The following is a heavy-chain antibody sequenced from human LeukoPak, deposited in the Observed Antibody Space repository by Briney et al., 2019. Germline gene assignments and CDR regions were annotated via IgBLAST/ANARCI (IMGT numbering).Heavy chain of an antibody. CDR3: ARGLRDEERYYKYYYMDV. CDR1: GGSISGYF. Sequence: SGTLSLTCTISGGSISGYFGTWIRQASGKGLEWIGYIHTIETKYNPSLQSRVSMSFDTSKNQFSLNLRSVTAADTAVYYCARGLRDEERYYKYYYMDVWGKGTTVTVSS. CDR2: IHTIET. V-gene: IGHV4-4*09. D-gene: IGHD3-22*01. J-gene: IGHJ6*03.